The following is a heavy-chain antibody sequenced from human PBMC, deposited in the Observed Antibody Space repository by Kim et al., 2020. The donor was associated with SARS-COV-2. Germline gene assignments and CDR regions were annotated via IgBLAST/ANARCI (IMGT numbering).Heavy chain of an antibody. CDR3: ARGRYYDSSGYLSYYYYYGMDV. J-gene: IGHJ6*02. D-gene: IGHD3-22*01. Sequence: SVKVSCKASGGTFSSYAISWVRQAPGQGLEWMGGIIPIFGTANYAQKFQGRVTITADESTSTAYMELSSLRSEDTAVYYCARGRYYDSSGYLSYYYYYGMDVWGQGTTVTVSS. V-gene: IGHV1-69*13. CDR2: IIPIFGTA. CDR1: GGTFSSYA.